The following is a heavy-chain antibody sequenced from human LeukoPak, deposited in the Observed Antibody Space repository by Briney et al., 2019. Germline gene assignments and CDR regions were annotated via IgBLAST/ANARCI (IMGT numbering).Heavy chain of an antibody. J-gene: IGHJ5*02. CDR2: INSDGSST. CDR1: GFTFSSYW. Sequence: GGSLRLSCAASGFTFSSYWMHWVRQAPGKGLVWFSRINSDGSSTSYAHPVKSRFTISRDNAKNTLYLQMNSLRAEDTAVYYCARDRIAAAGRGWFDPWGQGTLVTVSS. CDR3: ARDRIAAAGRGWFDP. D-gene: IGHD6-13*01. V-gene: IGHV3-74*01.